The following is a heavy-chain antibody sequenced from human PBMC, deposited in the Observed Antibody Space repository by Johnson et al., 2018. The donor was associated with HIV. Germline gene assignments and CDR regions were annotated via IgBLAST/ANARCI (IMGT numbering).Heavy chain of an antibody. CDR1: GFTFSDYY. CDR2: ISSSGNII. D-gene: IGHD6-6*01. V-gene: IGHV3-11*01. Sequence: QVQLVESGGGVVQPGRSLRLSCAASGFTFSDYYMSWIRQTPGKGLEWVSYISSSGNIIYYADSVKGRFTISRDNAKNSLYLQMTGLRPEDTAVYYCARTYASSSDDAFDLWGQGTMVTVSS. CDR3: ARTYASSSDDAFDL. J-gene: IGHJ3*01.